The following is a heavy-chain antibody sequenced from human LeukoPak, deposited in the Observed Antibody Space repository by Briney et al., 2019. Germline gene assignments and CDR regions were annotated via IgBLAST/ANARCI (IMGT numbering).Heavy chain of an antibody. CDR3: ARDSIHRRTTPFDY. J-gene: IGHJ4*02. CDR1: GGSFSGYY. Sequence: SETLSLTCAVYGGSFSGYYWSWIRQPPGKGLEWIGEINHSGSTNYNPSLKSRVTISVDTSKNKFSLKLSSVTAADTAVYYCARDSIHRRTTPFDYWGQGTLVTVSS. V-gene: IGHV4-34*01. CDR2: INHSGST. D-gene: IGHD1-7*01.